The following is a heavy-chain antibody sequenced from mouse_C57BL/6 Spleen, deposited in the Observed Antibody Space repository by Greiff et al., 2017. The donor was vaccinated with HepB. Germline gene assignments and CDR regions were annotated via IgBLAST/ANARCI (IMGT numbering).Heavy chain of an antibody. CDR2: FYPGSGSI. J-gene: IGHJ4*01. V-gene: IGHV1-62-2*01. Sequence: QVQLKQSGAELVKPGASVKLSCKASGYTFTEYTIHWVKQRSGQGLEWIGWFYPGSGSIKYNEKFKDKATLTADKSSSTVYMELSRLTSEDSAVYFCATHGPIRGRVYGSSNYAMDYWGQGTSVTVSS. D-gene: IGHD1-1*01. CDR3: ATHGPIRGRVYGSSNYAMDY. CDR1: GYTFTEYT.